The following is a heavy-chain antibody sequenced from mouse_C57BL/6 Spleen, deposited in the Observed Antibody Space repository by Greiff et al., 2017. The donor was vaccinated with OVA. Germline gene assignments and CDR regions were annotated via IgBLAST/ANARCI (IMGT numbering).Heavy chain of an antibody. J-gene: IGHJ2*01. V-gene: IGHV1-42*01. D-gene: IGHD1-2*01. Sequence: VQLKESGPELVKPGASVKISCKASGYSFTGYYMNWVKQSPEKSLEWIGEINPSTGGTTYNQKFKAKATLTVDKSSSTAYMQLKSLTSEDSAVYYCARITTALDYWGQGTTLTVSS. CDR1: GYSFTGYY. CDR3: ARITTALDY. CDR2: INPSTGGT.